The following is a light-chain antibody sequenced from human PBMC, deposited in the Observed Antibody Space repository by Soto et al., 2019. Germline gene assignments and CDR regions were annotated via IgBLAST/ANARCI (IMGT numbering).Light chain of an antibody. V-gene: IGLV2-8*01. CDR3: SSFAGSSWV. CDR2: DVS. CDR1: SSDVGAYNY. J-gene: IGLJ3*02. Sequence: QSALTQPPSASGSPGQSVTISCTGTSSDVGAYNYVSWYQQHPGKAPKLMIYDVSKRPSGVPYRFSGSKSGNAASLTVSGLRGEEESDYYCSSFAGSSWVFGGGTKVTVL.